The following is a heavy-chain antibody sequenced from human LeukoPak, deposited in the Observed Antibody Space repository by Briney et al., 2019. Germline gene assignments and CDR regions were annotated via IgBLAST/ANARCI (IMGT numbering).Heavy chain of an antibody. V-gene: IGHV1-18*01. Sequence: ASVKVSCKASGGTFSSYAISWVRQAPGQGLEWMGWISAYNGNTNYAQKLQGRVTMTTDTSTSTAYMELRSLRSDDTAVYYCARVPDFWSGYFDPWGQGTLVTVSS. CDR2: ISAYNGNT. CDR1: GGTFSSYA. J-gene: IGHJ5*02. D-gene: IGHD3-3*01. CDR3: ARVPDFWSGYFDP.